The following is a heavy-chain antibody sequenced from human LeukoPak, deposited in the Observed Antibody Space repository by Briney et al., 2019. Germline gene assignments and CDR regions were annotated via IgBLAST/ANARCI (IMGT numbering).Heavy chain of an antibody. CDR3: AKGLYSSSWYGVY. CDR1: GFSVNYNY. CDR2: IYSVGTT. V-gene: IGHV3-53*01. Sequence: GGSLRLSCAVSGFSVNYNYMSWVRQAPGKGLEWVSVIYSVGTTYYADSVKGRFTISRDNSKNTLYLQMNSLRDEDTAVYYCAKGLYSSSWYGVYWGQGTLVTVSS. J-gene: IGHJ4*02. D-gene: IGHD6-13*01.